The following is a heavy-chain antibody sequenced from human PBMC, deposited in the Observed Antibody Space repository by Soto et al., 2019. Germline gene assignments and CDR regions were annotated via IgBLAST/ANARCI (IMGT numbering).Heavy chain of an antibody. CDR1: GGTFSRHA. Sequence: SVNVSYETSGGTFSRHAMNWVRQAPGQGLEWMGGIIPMFGTTNYAQKFKGRVTISADESTSTAYMELSSLRSEDAAVYYCARAAIHGSSWYFWFDPWGQGTLVTVSS. D-gene: IGHD6-13*01. CDR3: ARAAIHGSSWYFWFDP. V-gene: IGHV1-69*13. CDR2: IIPMFGTT. J-gene: IGHJ5*02.